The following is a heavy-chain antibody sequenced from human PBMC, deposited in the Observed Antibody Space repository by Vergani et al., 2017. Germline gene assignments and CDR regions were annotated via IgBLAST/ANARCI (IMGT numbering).Heavy chain of an antibody. Sequence: QVQLVESGGGVVQPGGSLRLSCAASGFTFSSYGMHWVRQAPGKGLEWVAFIRYDGSNKYYADSVKGRFTISRDNSKNTLYLQMNSLRAEDTAVYYWANHDKGGFDYWGQGTLVTVSS. CDR1: GFTFSSYG. J-gene: IGHJ4*02. CDR2: IRYDGSNK. V-gene: IGHV3-30*02. D-gene: IGHD3-9*01. CDR3: ANHDKGGFDY.